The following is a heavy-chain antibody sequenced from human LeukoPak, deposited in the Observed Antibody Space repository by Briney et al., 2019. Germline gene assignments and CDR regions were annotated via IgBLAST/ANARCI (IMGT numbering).Heavy chain of an antibody. CDR1: GYTFTSYG. J-gene: IGHJ6*03. D-gene: IGHD1-14*01. CDR2: ISAYNGNT. CDR3: ARARRGSAPYYYYYIDV. V-gene: IGHV1-18*01. Sequence: GASVTVSCKASGYTFTSYGISWVRQAPGQGLEGMGWISAYNGNTNYAQKLQDRVTITTETSTSTAYTELRSLRPDDTAVYYCARARRGSAPYYYYYIDVWGKGTTVTVSS.